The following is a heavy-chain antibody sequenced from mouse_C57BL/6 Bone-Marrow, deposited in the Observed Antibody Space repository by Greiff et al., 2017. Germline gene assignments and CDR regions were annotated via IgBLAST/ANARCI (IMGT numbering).Heavy chain of an antibody. D-gene: IGHD1-1*01. J-gene: IGHJ1*03. V-gene: IGHV5-17*01. Sequence: EVQLVESGGGLVKPGGSLKLSCAASGFTFSDYGMHWVRQAPEKGLEGVAYISSGSSTIYYADTVKGRFTISRDNAKNTLFLQMTSLRSEDTAMYYCARDYYGSSYVGNWYFDVWGTGTTVTVSS. CDR1: GFTFSDYG. CDR3: ARDYYGSSYVGNWYFDV. CDR2: ISSGSSTI.